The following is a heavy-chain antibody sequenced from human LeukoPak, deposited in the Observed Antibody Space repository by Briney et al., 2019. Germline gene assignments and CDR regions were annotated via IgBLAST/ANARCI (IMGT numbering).Heavy chain of an antibody. V-gene: IGHV3-23*01. D-gene: IGHD3-22*01. CDR3: ATTYYYDSSARGTFDY. J-gene: IGHJ4*02. CDR1: GFTFGTYA. Sequence: QTGGSLRLSCAASGFTFGTYAMSWVRQAPGKGLEWVSGISGGGGTTYYADSVKGRLTISRDNSKNTLYLQMNSLRAEDTAVYYCATTYYYDSSARGTFDYWGQGTLVTVSS. CDR2: ISGGGGTT.